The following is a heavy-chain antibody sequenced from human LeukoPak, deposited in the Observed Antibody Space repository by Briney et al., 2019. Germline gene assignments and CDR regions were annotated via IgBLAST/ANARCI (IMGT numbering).Heavy chain of an antibody. V-gene: IGHV4-39*01. D-gene: IGHD3-3*01. Sequence: PSETLPLTCTVSGGSISSSSYYWGWIRQPPGKGLEWIGSIYYSGSTYYNPSLKSRVTISVDTSKNQFSLKLTSVTAADTAVYYCASTVLRFLEWLFPFDYWGQGTLVTVSS. CDR2: IYYSGST. CDR3: ASTVLRFLEWLFPFDY. CDR1: GGSISSSSYY. J-gene: IGHJ4*02.